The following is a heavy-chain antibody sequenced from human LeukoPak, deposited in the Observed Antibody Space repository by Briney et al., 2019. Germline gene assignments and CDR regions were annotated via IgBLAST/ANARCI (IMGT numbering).Heavy chain of an antibody. V-gene: IGHV4-34*01. Sequence: PSETLSLTCAVYGGSFSGYYWSWIRQPPGKGLEWIGEINHSGSTNYNPSLKSRVTISVDKSKNQFSLKLSSVTAADTAVYYCARDGSGWYPYFDYWGQGTLVTVSS. CDR1: GGSFSGYY. CDR3: ARDGSGWYPYFDY. CDR2: INHSGST. J-gene: IGHJ4*02. D-gene: IGHD6-19*01.